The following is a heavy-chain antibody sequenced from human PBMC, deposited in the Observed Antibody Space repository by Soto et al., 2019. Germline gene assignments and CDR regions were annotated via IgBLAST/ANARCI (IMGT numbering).Heavy chain of an antibody. CDR3: ARSGYNWNNGARGYFDY. CDR2: ISSSGRTI. J-gene: IGHJ4*02. Sequence: GGSLRLSCAASGFTFSSYEMNWVRQAPGKGLEWVSYISSSGRTIYYADSVKGRFTISRDNAKNSLYLQMNSLRAEDTAVYYCARSGYNWNNGARGYFDYWGQGTLVNVSS. D-gene: IGHD1-20*01. CDR1: GFTFSSYE. V-gene: IGHV3-48*03.